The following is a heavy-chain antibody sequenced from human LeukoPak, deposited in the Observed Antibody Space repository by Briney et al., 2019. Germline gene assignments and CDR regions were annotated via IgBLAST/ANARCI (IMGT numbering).Heavy chain of an antibody. V-gene: IGHV3-23*01. CDR2: ISGSGGST. CDR3: AKGVTGVAGRHYFDY. CDR1: GFTFSSYA. J-gene: IGHJ4*02. D-gene: IGHD6-19*01. Sequence: GGSLRLSCAASGFTFSSYAMSWVRQAPGKGLEWVSAISGSGGSTYYADSVKGRFTISRDNSKNTLDLQMNSLRAEDTAVYYCAKGVTGVAGRHYFDYWGQGTLVTVSS.